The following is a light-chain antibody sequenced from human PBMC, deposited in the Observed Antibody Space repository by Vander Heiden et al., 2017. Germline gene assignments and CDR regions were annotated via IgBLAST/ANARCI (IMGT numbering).Light chain of an antibody. V-gene: IGLV3-21*02. CDR1: NIGTNS. CDR2: DDS. J-gene: IGLJ2*01. CDR3: QVWDGTSQLWYGTSDHPV. Sequence: SSILTQSPSVSVAPGQTARIAWGGNNIGTNSVHWYQQKPGQAPVLVVYDDSDRPSGIPERLSGSKSGDTATLTISRVEAGDEADYYCQVWDGTSQLWYGTSDHPVFGGGTKLTVL.